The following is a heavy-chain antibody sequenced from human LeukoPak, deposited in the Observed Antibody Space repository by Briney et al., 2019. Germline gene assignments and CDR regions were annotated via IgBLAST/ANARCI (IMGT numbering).Heavy chain of an antibody. CDR2: INHSGRT. J-gene: IGHJ5*02. CDR3: VREVYRKGYGDYGGFDP. Sequence: PSETLSLTCAVYGGSLSGSYWSWIRQPPGKRLGWIGEINHSGRTNYDSSLESRLTISVDASKNQFSLKLRSVTVADTAVYYCVREVYRKGYGDYGGFDPWGQGTLVTVSS. CDR1: GGSLSGSY. D-gene: IGHD4-17*01. V-gene: IGHV4-34*01.